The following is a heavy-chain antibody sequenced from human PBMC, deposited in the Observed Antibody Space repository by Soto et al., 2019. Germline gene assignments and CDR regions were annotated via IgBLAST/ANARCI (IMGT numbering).Heavy chain of an antibody. Sequence: EASVKVSCKASGGTFSSYAISWVLQAPGQGLEWMGGIIPIFGTANYAQKFQGRVTITADESTSTAYMELGSLRSEDTAVYYCARVNRITSGGVVIEEKYYYECSGKGTVV. V-gene: IGHV1-69*13. CDR3: ARVNRITSGGVVIEEKYYYEC. CDR2: IIPIFGTA. CDR1: GGTFSSYA. J-gene: IGHJ4*02. D-gene: IGHD3-3*01.